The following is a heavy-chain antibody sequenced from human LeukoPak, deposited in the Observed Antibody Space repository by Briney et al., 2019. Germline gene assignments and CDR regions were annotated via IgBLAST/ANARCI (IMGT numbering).Heavy chain of an antibody. V-gene: IGHV4-31*03. CDR2: MYYSGST. Sequence: SETLSLTCTVSGGSISSGGYYWRWIRQHPGKGLEWIGYMYYSGSTYDNPSPKSRVTISVDTSKNQFSLKLSSVTAADTAVYYCARIAYDALDSYYYGMDVWGQGTTVTVSS. CDR3: ARIAYDALDSYYYGMDV. CDR1: GGSISSGGYY. D-gene: IGHD3-3*01. J-gene: IGHJ6*02.